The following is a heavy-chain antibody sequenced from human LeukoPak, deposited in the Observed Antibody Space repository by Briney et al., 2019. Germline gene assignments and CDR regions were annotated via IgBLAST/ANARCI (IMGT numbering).Heavy chain of an antibody. CDR3: ATATYDILTGYYLDAFDI. D-gene: IGHD3-9*01. J-gene: IGHJ3*02. V-gene: IGHV3-23*01. CDR1: GFTFSSYA. Sequence: GGSLRLSYAASGFTFSSYAMSWGPQAPGKGLEWVSAISGSGGSTYYADSVKGRFTISRDNSKNTLYLQMNSLRAEDTAVYYCATATYDILTGYYLDAFDIWGQGTMVTVSS. CDR2: ISGSGGST.